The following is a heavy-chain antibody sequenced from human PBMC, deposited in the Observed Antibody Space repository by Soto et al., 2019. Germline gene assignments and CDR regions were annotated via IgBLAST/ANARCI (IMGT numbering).Heavy chain of an antibody. V-gene: IGHV1-18*01. CDR2: ISAYNGNT. CDR1: GYTFTSYV. J-gene: IGHJ3*02. D-gene: IGHD1-7*01. Sequence: QVQLVQSGAEVKKPGASVKVSCKASGYTFTSYVISWVRQAPGQGLEWMGWISAYNGNTNYAQKLQGRVTMTTDTYTSTVYMELRSLRSDDTAVYYCARRYNWNSEDAFDIWGQGTMVTVSS. CDR3: ARRYNWNSEDAFDI.